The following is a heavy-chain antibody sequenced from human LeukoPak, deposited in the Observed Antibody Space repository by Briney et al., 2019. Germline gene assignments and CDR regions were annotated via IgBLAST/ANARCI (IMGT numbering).Heavy chain of an antibody. CDR3: ARTLGLDDAFDI. D-gene: IGHD3/OR15-3a*01. Sequence: GGSLRLSCAASEFTFSNAWMSWVRQAPGKGLEWVANIKQDGSEKYYVDSVKGRFTISRDNAKNSLYLQMNSLRAEDTAVYYCARTLGLDDAFDIWGQGTMVTVSS. CDR2: IKQDGSEK. CDR1: EFTFSNAW. V-gene: IGHV3-7*01. J-gene: IGHJ3*02.